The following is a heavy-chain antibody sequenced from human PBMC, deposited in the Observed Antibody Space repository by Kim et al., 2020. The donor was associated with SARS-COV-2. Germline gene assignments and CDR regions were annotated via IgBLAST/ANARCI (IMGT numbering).Heavy chain of an antibody. Sequence: GGSLRLSCAASGFTFSSYGMHWVRQAPGKGLEWVAVIWYDGSNKYYADSVKGRFTISRDNSKNTLYLQMNSLRAEDTAVYYCARDGGSGSYAAGSWFDPWGQGTLVTVSS. V-gene: IGHV3-33*01. CDR1: GFTFSSYG. D-gene: IGHD3-10*01. CDR3: ARDGGSGSYAAGSWFDP. J-gene: IGHJ5*02. CDR2: IWYDGSNK.